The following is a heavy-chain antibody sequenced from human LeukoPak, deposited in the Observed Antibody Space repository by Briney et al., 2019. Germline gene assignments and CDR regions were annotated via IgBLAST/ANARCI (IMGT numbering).Heavy chain of an antibody. D-gene: IGHD2-2*01. CDR3: ARERCSSTSCFGYMDV. J-gene: IGHJ6*03. CDR1: GGSISRSSYY. Sequence: SETLSLTCTVSGGSISRSSYYWGWIRQPPGKGLEWIGSIYFSGSTYYNPSLKSRVTISVDTSKNQFSLKLTSVTAADTAVYYCARERCSSTSCFGYMDVWGKGTTVTVSS. CDR2: IYFSGST. V-gene: IGHV4-39*07.